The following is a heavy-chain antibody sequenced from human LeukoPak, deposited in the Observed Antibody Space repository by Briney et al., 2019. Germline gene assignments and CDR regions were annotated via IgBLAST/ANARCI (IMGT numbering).Heavy chain of an antibody. D-gene: IGHD6-19*01. CDR2: INPNRGGT. Sequence: ASVKVSCKASGYTFTGYYMHWVRQAPGQGLEWMGRINPNRGGTNYAQKFQGRVTMTRDTSISTAYMELSRLRSDDTAVYYCARDVLYSSGWYGEEHFDYWGQGTLVTVSS. CDR1: GYTFTGYY. J-gene: IGHJ4*02. V-gene: IGHV1-2*06. CDR3: ARDVLYSSGWYGEEHFDY.